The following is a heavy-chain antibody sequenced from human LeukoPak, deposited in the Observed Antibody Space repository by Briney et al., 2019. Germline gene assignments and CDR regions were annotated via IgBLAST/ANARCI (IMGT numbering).Heavy chain of an antibody. CDR3: ARRRWITFAFDI. J-gene: IGHJ3*02. Sequence: SETLSLTCTVSGGSISSSSYYWGWIRQPPGKGLEWIGSIYYSGSTYYNPSLKSRVTISVDTSKNQFSLKLSSVTAADTAVYYCARRRWITFAFDIWGQGTMVTVSS. CDR1: GGSISSSSYY. V-gene: IGHV4-39*01. CDR2: IYYSGST. D-gene: IGHD5-12*01.